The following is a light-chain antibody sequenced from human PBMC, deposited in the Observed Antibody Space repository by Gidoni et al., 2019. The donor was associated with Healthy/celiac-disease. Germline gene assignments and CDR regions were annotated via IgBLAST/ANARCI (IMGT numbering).Light chain of an antibody. CDR1: SSDVGGYNY. CDR2: EVS. CDR3: SSYTSSSTLEV. V-gene: IGLV2-14*01. J-gene: IGLJ2*01. Sequence: QSALTQHASVSGSPGQSIPISCTGTSSDVGGYNYVSWYQQHPGKAPKLMFYEVSNRPSGVSNRFSGSTSGNTASLTISGLQAEDEADYDCSSYTSSSTLEVFGGGTKLTVL.